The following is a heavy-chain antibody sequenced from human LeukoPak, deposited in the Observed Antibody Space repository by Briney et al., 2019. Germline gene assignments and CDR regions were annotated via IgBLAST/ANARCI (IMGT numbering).Heavy chain of an antibody. CDR1: GGSISSYD. CDR2: IYTSGST. V-gene: IGHV4-4*07. Sequence: SETLSLTCTVSGGSISSYDWSWIRQPAGKGLEWIGRIYTSGSTNYNPSLKSRVTMSVDTSKNQFSLKLSSVTAADTAVYYCARAVGSGSFQTYYYYMDVWGKGTTVTISS. D-gene: IGHD3-10*01. J-gene: IGHJ6*03. CDR3: ARAVGSGSFQTYYYYMDV.